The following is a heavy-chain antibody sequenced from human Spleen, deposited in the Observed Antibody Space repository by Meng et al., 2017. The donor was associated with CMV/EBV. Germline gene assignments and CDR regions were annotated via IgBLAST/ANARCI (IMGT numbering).Heavy chain of an antibody. V-gene: IGHV1-18*01. Sequence: RKASSYSFIGYGIGWVRQAPGQGLEWMGWINSYNGNANYAQKVQGRVTMTTDTSTNTAYMELRSLRYDDTAVYYCARYNLGVPWFDSWGQGTLVTVSS. D-gene: IGHD3-10*01. CDR1: SYSFIGYG. CDR3: ARYNLGVPWFDS. CDR2: INSYNGNA. J-gene: IGHJ5*01.